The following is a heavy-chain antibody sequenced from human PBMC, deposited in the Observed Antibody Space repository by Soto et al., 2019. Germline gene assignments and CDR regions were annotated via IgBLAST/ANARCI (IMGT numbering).Heavy chain of an antibody. J-gene: IGHJ4*02. Sequence: QVQLVQSGAEVKKPGSSVKVSCKASGGTFSSYAISWVRQAPGQGLEWMGGIIPIFGTANYAQKFQGRVTITADESTGTAYMEMSSLTAEDTVVFYCAGEGRGSGGNFDYWGQGTLVTVSS. D-gene: IGHD6-19*01. CDR1: GGTFSSYA. CDR2: IIPIFGTA. CDR3: AGEGRGSGGNFDY. V-gene: IGHV1-69*01.